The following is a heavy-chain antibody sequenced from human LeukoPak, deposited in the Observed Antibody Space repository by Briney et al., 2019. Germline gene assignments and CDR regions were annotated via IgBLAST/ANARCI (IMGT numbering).Heavy chain of an antibody. J-gene: IGHJ4*02. D-gene: IGHD1-26*01. CDR2: IYYSGNT. CDR1: GGSISSSSFY. Sequence: TSETLSLTCSVSGGSISSSSFYWGWIRQPPGKGLEWIGTIYYSGNTFYNPSLKSRVTISVDTSKNQFSMKLTSVTATDTAMYYCARDYSGAGTVGATSGYWGQGTLVTVSS. CDR3: ARDYSGAGTVGATSGY. V-gene: IGHV4-39*02.